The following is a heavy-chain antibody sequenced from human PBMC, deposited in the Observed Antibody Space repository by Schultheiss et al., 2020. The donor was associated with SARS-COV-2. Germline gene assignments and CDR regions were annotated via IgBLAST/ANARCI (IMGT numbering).Heavy chain of an antibody. Sequence: GGSLRLSCAASGFTFSNYAMHWVRQAPGKGLEWVAVIWYDGSNKYYADSVKGRFTISRDNAKNTLYLQMNSLRAEDTAVYYCAREAAGINAFDIWGQGTMVTVSS. D-gene: IGHD6-13*01. CDR2: IWYDGSNK. J-gene: IGHJ3*02. V-gene: IGHV3-33*08. CDR1: GFTFSNYA. CDR3: AREAAGINAFDI.